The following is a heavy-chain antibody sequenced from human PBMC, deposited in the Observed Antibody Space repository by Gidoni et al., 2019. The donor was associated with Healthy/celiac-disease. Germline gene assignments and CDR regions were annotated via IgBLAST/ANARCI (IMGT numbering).Heavy chain of an antibody. CDR3: AREGFLEGQNYYYYYGMDV. J-gene: IGHJ6*02. CDR1: GGTFSSYA. CDR2: NIPIFGTA. D-gene: IGHD3-3*01. Sequence: QVQLVQSGAEVKQPGSSVKVPCKASGGTFSSYAISWVRQAPGQGLEWMGGNIPIFGTANYAQKFQGRVTITADESTSTAYMELSSLRSEDTAVYYCAREGFLEGQNYYYYYGMDVWGQGTTVTVSS. V-gene: IGHV1-69*01.